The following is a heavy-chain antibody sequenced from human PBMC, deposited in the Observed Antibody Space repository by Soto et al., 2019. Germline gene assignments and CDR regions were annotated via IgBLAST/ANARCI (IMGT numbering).Heavy chain of an antibody. V-gene: IGHV3-48*04. CDR3: ARDGSTVTTNYHYAMDV. J-gene: IGHJ6*02. D-gene: IGHD4-17*01. CDR1: GFTFSSFG. Sequence: PGGSLRLSCAASGFTFSSFGMHWVRQAPGKGLEWVSYIHSGGSRIYYADSVKGRFTISRDNAKNSLYLQMNSLRAEDTAVYYCARDGSTVTTNYHYAMDVWGQGTTVTVSS. CDR2: IHSGGSRI.